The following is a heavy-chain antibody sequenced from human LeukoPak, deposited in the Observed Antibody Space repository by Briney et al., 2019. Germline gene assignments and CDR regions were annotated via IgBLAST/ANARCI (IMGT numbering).Heavy chain of an antibody. CDR2: IYTSGST. V-gene: IGHV4-4*07. D-gene: IGHD4-11*01. J-gene: IGHJ4*02. CDR3: ARHSDYSNPIFNY. Sequence: SETLSLTCTVSGGSISSYYWSWIRQPAGKGLEWIGRIYTSGSTNYNPSLKSRVTISVDTRHQFSLKLGSVTAADTADYYCARHSDYSNPIFNYWGQGTLVTVSS. CDR1: GGSISSYY.